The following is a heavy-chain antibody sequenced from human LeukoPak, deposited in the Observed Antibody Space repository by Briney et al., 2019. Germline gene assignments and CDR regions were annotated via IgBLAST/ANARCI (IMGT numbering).Heavy chain of an antibody. V-gene: IGHV3-72*01. Sequence: PGGSLRLSCEVAGLTLSDHFMDWVRQAPGKGREGVGRTRNKAKSYTTEYAASVKGRFTISRDDSKNSVYLQMNSLKTEYTAVYYCSRDLAAAGSSAFDIWSPGTMVTVSS. CDR3: SRDLAAAGSSAFDI. CDR1: GLTLSDHF. D-gene: IGHD6-25*01. CDR2: TRNKAKSYTT. J-gene: IGHJ3*02.